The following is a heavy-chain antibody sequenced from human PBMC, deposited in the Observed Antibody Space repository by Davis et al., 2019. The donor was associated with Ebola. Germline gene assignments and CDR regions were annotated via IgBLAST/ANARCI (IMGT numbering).Heavy chain of an antibody. CDR3: VRFGRGAY. Sequence: PSETLSLTCNVSGGSVNNGLYYWGWIRQPPGKGLEWVGIIYDSGRTNYNPSLKSRVTISADTSKNQFSLNLRSVTAADTAVYYCVRFGRGAYWGQGTLVTVSS. CDR1: GGSVNNGLYY. V-gene: IGHV4-61*01. D-gene: IGHD3-16*01. CDR2: IYDSGRT. J-gene: IGHJ4*02.